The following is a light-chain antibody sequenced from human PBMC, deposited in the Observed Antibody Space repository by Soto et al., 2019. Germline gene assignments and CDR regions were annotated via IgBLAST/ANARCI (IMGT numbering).Light chain of an antibody. CDR1: QSVSSSY. CDR2: GAS. Sequence: EIVLTQSPATLSLSPGERATLSCRASQSVSSSYLAWYQQKPGQAPRLLIYGASSRATGIPARFSGSGSGTDFTLTISSLEPEDFAVYYCQQHGSSQRTFGEGTKVDIK. V-gene: IGKV3-20*01. J-gene: IGKJ4*02. CDR3: QQHGSSQRT.